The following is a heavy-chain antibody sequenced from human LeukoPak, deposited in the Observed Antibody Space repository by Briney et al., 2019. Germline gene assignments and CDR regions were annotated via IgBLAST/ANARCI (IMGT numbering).Heavy chain of an antibody. V-gene: IGHV3-30*04. CDR2: LSHDGSYE. J-gene: IGHJ4*02. Sequence: GGSLRLSCAASGFAFSRSAMHWVRQAPGKGLEWVSILSHDGSYEYYTDSVKGRFTVSRDNSKNALYLQMNSLRPGDTAVYYCGLDRKSIGGTCVEDWGQGTLVIVSS. CDR1: GFAFSRSA. CDR3: GLDRKSIGGTCVED. D-gene: IGHD2-15*01.